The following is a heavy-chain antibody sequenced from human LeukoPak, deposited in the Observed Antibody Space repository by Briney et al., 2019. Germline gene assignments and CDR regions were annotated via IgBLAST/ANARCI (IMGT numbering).Heavy chain of an antibody. V-gene: IGHV3-9*01. CDR3: AKDSSSWYGNWFDP. D-gene: IGHD6-13*01. CDR1: GFTFDDYA. Sequence: GGSLRLSCAASGFTFDDYAMHWVRQAPGKGLEWVSGISWSSGSIGYADSVKGRFTISRDNAKNSLYLQMNSLRAEDTALYYCAKDSSSWYGNWFDPWGQGTLVTVSS. J-gene: IGHJ5*02. CDR2: ISWSSGSI.